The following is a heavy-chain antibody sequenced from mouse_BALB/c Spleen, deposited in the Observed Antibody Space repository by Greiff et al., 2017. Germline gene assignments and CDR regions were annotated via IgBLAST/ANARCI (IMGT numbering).Heavy chain of an antibody. J-gene: IGHJ4*01. CDR1: GFTFSSYG. CDR3: ARASQYYAMDY. D-gene: IGHD3-2*02. CDR2: INSNGGST. V-gene: IGHV5-6-3*01. Sequence: EVMLVESGGGLVQPGGSLKLSCAASGFTFSSYGMSWVRQTPDKRLELVATINSNGGSTYYPDSVKGRFTISRDNAKNTLYLQMSSLKSEDTAMYYCARASQYYAMDYWGQGTSVTVSS.